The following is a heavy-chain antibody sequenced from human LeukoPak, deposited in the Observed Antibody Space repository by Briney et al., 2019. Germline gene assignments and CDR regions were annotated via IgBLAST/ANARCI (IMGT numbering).Heavy chain of an antibody. CDR3: ARSDWFDP. V-gene: IGHV3-74*01. Sequence: GGSLRLSCAASGFTFSSYSMNWVRQAPGKGLVWVSRIKNDGSSTTYADSVKGRFTISRDNAKDTLYLQMNSLRAEDTAVYYCARSDWFDPWGQGTLVAVSS. J-gene: IGHJ5*02. CDR2: IKNDGSST. CDR1: GFTFSSYS.